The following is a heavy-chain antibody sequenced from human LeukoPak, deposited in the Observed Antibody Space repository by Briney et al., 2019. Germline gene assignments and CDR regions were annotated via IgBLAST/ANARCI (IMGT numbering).Heavy chain of an antibody. D-gene: IGHD6-13*01. J-gene: IGHJ5*02. V-gene: IGHV3-15*01. CDR1: GFTFSSAW. Sequence: GGSLRLSCAASGFTFSSAWMTWVRQAQGKGLEWVGRIKSKTDGGTTDYTAPVKGRFTISRDDSENTLYLQMNSLKTEDTAVYYCITVSPTAAAAGGAWGQGTLVTVSS. CDR3: ITVSPTAAAAGGA. CDR2: IKSKTDGGTT.